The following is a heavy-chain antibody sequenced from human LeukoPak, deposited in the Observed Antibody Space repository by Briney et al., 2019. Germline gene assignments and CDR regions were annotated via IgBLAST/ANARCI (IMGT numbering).Heavy chain of an antibody. CDR2: ISSSSYI. D-gene: IGHD2-2*01. CDR1: GFTFSSYS. J-gene: IGHJ4*02. CDR3: ARVLVQLEYYFDY. V-gene: IGHV3-21*01. Sequence: GGSLRLSCAASGFTFSSYSMNWVRQAPGKGLEWVSSISSSSYIYYADSVKGRFTISRDNAKNSLYLQMNSLRAEDTAVYYCARVLVQLEYYFDYWGQGTLVTVSS.